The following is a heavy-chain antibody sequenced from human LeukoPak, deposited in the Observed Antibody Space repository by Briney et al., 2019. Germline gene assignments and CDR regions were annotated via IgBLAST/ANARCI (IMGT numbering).Heavy chain of an antibody. V-gene: IGHV3-33*06. CDR2: IWYDGSNK. CDR1: GFTFSSYG. D-gene: IGHD3-10*01. Sequence: PGGSLRLSCAASGFTFSSYGMHWVRQAPGKGLEWVAVIWYDGSNKYYVDSVKGRFTISRDNSKNTLFLQMNTLRAEDTAVYYCTKDPAEWFGEEGVGYWGQGTLVTVSS. J-gene: IGHJ4*02. CDR3: TKDPAEWFGEEGVGY.